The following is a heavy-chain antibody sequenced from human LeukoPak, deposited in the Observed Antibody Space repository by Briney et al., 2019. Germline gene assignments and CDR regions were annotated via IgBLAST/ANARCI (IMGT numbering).Heavy chain of an antibody. Sequence: SGGSLRLSCSASTFTFSGYYMSWIRQAPGKGLDWVSYISSSGRSIYYTDSVKGRFTISRDNAKNSLYLQMNNLRGEDTAVYYCARDKIVGATHFDYWGQGTLVTVSS. V-gene: IGHV3-11*04. CDR3: ARDKIVGATHFDY. D-gene: IGHD1-26*01. CDR2: ISSSGRSI. J-gene: IGHJ4*02. CDR1: TFTFSGYY.